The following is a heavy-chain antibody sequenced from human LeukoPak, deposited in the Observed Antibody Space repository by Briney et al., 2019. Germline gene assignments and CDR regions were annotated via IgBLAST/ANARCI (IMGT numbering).Heavy chain of an antibody. V-gene: IGHV4-39*07. CDR3: ARRPQGGYSYGYQPRKSAKFDH. D-gene: IGHD5-18*01. CDR1: GGSISSGGYY. Sequence: SETLSLTCTVSGGSISSGGYYWSWIRQPPGKGPEWIGEINHSGSTNYNPSLKSRVTISVDTSKNQFSLKLSSVTAADTAVYYCARRPQGGYSYGYQPRKSAKFDHWGQGTLVTVSS. J-gene: IGHJ4*02. CDR2: INHSGST.